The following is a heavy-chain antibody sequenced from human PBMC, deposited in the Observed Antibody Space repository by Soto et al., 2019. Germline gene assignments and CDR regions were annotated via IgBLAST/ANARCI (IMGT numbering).Heavy chain of an antibody. D-gene: IGHD3-22*01. CDR1: GFTFGSYS. J-gene: IGHJ3*02. CDR2: ISSSSSTI. CDR3: ARVPYDSSGYYYGGDAFDI. V-gene: IGHV3-48*02. Sequence: PGGSLRLSCAASGFTFGSYSMNWVRQAPGKGLEWVSYISSSSSTIYYADSVKGRFTISRDNAKNSLYLQMSSLRDEDTAVYYCARVPYDSSGYYYGGDAFDIWGQGTMVTVSS.